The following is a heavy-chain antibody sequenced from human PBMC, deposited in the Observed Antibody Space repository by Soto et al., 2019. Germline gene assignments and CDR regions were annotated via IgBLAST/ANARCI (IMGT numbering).Heavy chain of an antibody. J-gene: IGHJ6*02. CDR1: GYTFTGYY. CDR2: ISAYNGNT. Sequence: GASVKVSCKASGYTFTGYYIHWVRQAPGQGLEWMGWISAYNGNTNYAQKLQGRVTMTTDTSTSTAYMELRSLRSDDTAVYYCATQYYDFWSGYSADYYGMDVWGQGTTVTVSS. D-gene: IGHD3-3*01. CDR3: ATQYYDFWSGYSADYYGMDV. V-gene: IGHV1-18*04.